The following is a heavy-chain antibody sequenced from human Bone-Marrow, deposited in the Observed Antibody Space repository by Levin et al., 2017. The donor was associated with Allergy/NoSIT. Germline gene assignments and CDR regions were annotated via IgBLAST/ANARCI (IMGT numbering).Heavy chain of an antibody. CDR2: ISDSGST. CDR3: ARGSTRTWFRFDY. D-gene: IGHD6-13*01. V-gene: IGHV4-59*01. J-gene: IGHJ4*02. Sequence: SETLSLTCTVSGGSISNYCWSWIRQPPGKGLEYIGYISDSGSTNYNSSLKSRVTMSIDTSRNQLSLKLNSVTAADTALYYCARGSTRTWFRFDYWGQRTLVTVSS. CDR1: GGSISNYC.